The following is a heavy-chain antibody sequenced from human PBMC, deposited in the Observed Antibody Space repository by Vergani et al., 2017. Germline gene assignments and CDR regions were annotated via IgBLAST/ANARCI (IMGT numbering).Heavy chain of an antibody. CDR1: RYSITNYW. CDR2: IYAGDSDV. V-gene: IGHV5-51*03. Sequence: EVQLVQSGAEVKKPGESLKIPCQGSRYSITNYWIAWARQRPGKGLEWMGIIYAGDSDVRYSPCFQGQVTRSVDKSRSTAYLLWSSLKASNTATYYCAKTHDFSSLYSAYNWFDPSGRGTQVTVSS. CDR3: AKTHDFSSLYSAYNWFDP. D-gene: IGHD3-3*01. J-gene: IGHJ5*02.